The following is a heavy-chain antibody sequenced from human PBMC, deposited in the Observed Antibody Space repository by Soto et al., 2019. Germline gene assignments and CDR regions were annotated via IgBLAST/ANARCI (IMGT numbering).Heavy chain of an antibody. CDR3: AREFAAPGNTSDY. Sequence: ASVKVTCKASGFAFTTYSLHWVRQAPGQRLEWMAWTNGDNVKIEYSQKFQNRVTITRDTSASTVYIELRSLRSEDTAVYYCAREFAAPGNTSDYWGQGALFTVS. CDR2: TNGDNVKI. J-gene: IGHJ4*02. CDR1: GFAFTTYS. D-gene: IGHD6-13*01. V-gene: IGHV1-3*01.